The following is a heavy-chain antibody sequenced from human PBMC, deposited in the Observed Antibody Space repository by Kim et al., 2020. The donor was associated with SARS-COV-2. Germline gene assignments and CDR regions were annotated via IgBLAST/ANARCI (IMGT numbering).Heavy chain of an antibody. CDR3: TRRTMVRGVIIRASDY. J-gene: IGHJ4*02. V-gene: IGHV3-49*02. D-gene: IGHD3-10*01. Sequence: SVKGRFTISRDDSKSIAYLQMNSLKTEDTAVYYCTRRTMVRGVIIRASDYWGQGTLVTVSS.